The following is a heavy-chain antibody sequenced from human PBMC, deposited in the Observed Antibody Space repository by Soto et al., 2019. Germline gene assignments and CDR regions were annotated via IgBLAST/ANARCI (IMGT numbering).Heavy chain of an antibody. D-gene: IGHD1-1*01. CDR1: GGSISSGDYS. J-gene: IGHJ4*02. V-gene: IGHV4-61*08. CDR3: ARERPYLGDY. Sequence: SETLSLTCTVSGGSISSGDYSWSWIRQHPGKGLEWIGYIYYSGSTNYNPSLKSRVTISVDTSKNQFSLKLSSVTAADTAVYYCARERPYLGDYWGQGTLVTVSS. CDR2: IYYSGST.